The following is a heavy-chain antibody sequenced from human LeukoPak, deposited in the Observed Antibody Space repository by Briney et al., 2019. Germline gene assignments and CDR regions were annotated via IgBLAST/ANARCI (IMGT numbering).Heavy chain of an antibody. Sequence: GESLKISCKGSGYSFTSYWIGWVRQMPGKGLEWMGIIYPGDSDTRYSPSFQGQVTISADKSISTAYLQWSSLKASDTAMYYCARIGVGAMANYYYYMDVWGKGTTVTVSS. CDR1: GYSFTSYW. CDR3: ARIGVGAMANYYYYMDV. CDR2: IYPGDSDT. D-gene: IGHD5-18*01. V-gene: IGHV5-51*01. J-gene: IGHJ6*03.